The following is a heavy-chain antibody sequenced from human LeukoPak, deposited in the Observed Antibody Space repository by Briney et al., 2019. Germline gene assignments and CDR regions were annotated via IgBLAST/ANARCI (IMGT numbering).Heavy chain of an antibody. CDR3: ARGYYGSGSYYPWDY. J-gene: IGHJ4*02. CDR2: ISAYNGNT. Sequence: ASVKVSCKASGYTFTSYGISWVRQAPGQGLEWMGWISAYNGNTNYAQKLQSRVTMTTDTSTSTAYMELRSLRSDDTAVYYCARGYYGSGSYYPWDYWGQGALVTVSS. CDR1: GYTFTSYG. V-gene: IGHV1-18*01. D-gene: IGHD3-10*01.